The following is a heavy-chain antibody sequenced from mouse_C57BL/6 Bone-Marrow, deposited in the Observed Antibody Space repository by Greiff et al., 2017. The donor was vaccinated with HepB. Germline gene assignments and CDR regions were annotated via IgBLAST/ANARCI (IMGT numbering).Heavy chain of an antibody. CDR1: GYAFSSSW. CDR3: ARRNEYDAMDY. J-gene: IGHJ4*01. V-gene: IGHV1-82*01. Sequence: VQLQQSGPELVKPGASVKISCKASGYAFSSSWMNWVKQRPGKGLEWIGRIYPGDGDTNYNGKFKGKATLTADKSSSTAYMQLSSLTSEDSAVYFCARRNEYDAMDYWGQGTSVTVSS. D-gene: IGHD1-2*01. CDR2: IYPGDGDT.